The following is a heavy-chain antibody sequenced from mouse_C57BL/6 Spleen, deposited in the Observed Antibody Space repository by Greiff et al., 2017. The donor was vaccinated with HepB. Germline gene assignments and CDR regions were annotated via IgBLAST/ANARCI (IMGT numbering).Heavy chain of an antibody. D-gene: IGHD1-1*01. CDR3: AISYYGSSYWYFDV. Sequence: QVQLQQPGAELVRPGSSVKLSCKASGYTFTSYWMHWVKQRPIQGLEWIGNIDPSDSETHYNQKFKDKATLTVDKSSSTAYMQLSSLTSEDSAVYYCAISYYGSSYWYFDVWGTGTTVTVSS. V-gene: IGHV1-52*01. CDR1: GYTFTSYW. J-gene: IGHJ1*03. CDR2: IDPSDSET.